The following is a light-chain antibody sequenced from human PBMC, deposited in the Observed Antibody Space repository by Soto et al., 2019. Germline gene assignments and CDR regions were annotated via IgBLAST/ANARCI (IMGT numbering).Light chain of an antibody. J-gene: IGLJ3*02. V-gene: IGLV2-14*01. CDR1: SSDFGDDKY. Sequence: QSGLTQPASVSRYPGQSVTVSCTGSSSDFGDDKYVSWYQQQPGKGPNLLIYGVNRRPSGISNRFSGSKSGNTASLTISGLQVEDEAEYFCGSFTTSRIWVFGGGTKLTVL. CDR2: GVN. CDR3: GSFTTSRIWV.